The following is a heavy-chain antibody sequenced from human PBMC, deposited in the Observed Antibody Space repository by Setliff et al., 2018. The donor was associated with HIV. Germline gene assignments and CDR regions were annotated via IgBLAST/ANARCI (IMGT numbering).Heavy chain of an antibody. CDR3: ARSSGSGSYCFRYGVDV. Sequence: PSETLSLTCTVSGGSISSSSYYWGWIRQPPGKGLEWIGSIYYSGSTYYNPSLQSRVTISVDSSKNQFSLILRSVTAADTAMYYRARSSGSGSYCFRYGVDVWGQGTTVTVSS. V-gene: IGHV4-39*07. D-gene: IGHD3-10*01. J-gene: IGHJ6*02. CDR2: IYYSGST. CDR1: GGSISSSSYY.